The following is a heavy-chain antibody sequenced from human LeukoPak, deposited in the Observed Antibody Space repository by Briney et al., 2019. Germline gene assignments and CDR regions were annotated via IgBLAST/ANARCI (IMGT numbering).Heavy chain of an antibody. CDR3: VRPSGSYFGWLDP. V-gene: IGHV5-51*01. J-gene: IGHJ5*02. CDR2: IYIDDSDT. Sequence: GESLKISCKGSGYSFTNYWIGWVRQMPGKGLEWMGIIYIDDSDTRYSPSFQGQVTISADKSISTAYLQWSSLKASDTAMYYCVRPSGSYFGWLDPWGQGTLVTVSS. CDR1: GYSFTNYW. D-gene: IGHD1-26*01.